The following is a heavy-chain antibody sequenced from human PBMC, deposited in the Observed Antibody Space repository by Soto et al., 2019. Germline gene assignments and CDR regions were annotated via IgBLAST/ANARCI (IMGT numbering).Heavy chain of an antibody. CDR2: ISYDGRYK. CDR3: AKNFTPLSPDLYFDS. J-gene: IGHJ4*02. Sequence: PGGSLRLSCAASGFTFRIYGMHWARQAPGRGLEWVAVISYDGRYKDYEAPVKGRFTNSRYNYKNTLHLQMDSMRAEDTAVYYCAKNFTPLSPDLYFDSWGQGTLVTVSS. V-gene: IGHV3-30*18. D-gene: IGHD3-16*01. CDR1: GFTFRIYG.